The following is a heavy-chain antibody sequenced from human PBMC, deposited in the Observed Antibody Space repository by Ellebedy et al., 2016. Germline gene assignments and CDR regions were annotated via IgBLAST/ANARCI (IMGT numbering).Heavy chain of an antibody. CDR2: VFHTGTT. D-gene: IGHD1-1*01. Sequence: SETLSLTCSVSGGSVSSAYWNWIRRPPGKGLEWIGYVFHTGTTNYSPSLKSRVTMSVDTSKSQFSLGLTSVTAADTAVYYCARWNGGWNAFDVWGQGTVVTVSS. V-gene: IGHV4-59*02. CDR1: GGSVSSAY. CDR3: ARWNGGWNAFDV. J-gene: IGHJ3*01.